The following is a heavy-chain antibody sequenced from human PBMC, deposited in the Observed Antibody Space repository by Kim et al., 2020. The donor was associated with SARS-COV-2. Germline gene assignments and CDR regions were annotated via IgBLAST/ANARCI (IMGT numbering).Heavy chain of an antibody. Sequence: DPDTRYSPTFQGQVTISADKSISTAYLQWSSLKASDTAMYYCARGTEFDYWGQGTLVTVSS. CDR3: ARGTEFDY. CDR2: DPDT. J-gene: IGHJ4*02. D-gene: IGHD1-7*01. V-gene: IGHV5-51*01.